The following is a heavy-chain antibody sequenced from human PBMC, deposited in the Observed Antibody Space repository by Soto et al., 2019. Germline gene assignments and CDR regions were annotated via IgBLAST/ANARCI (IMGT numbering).Heavy chain of an antibody. Sequence: QVQLVQSGAEVQKPGSSVKVSCKASGGTFSSYAISWVRQAPGQGLEWMGGIIPISGTANYAQKFQCRVTITADESTSTAYMELSSLRSEDTAVYYCARSQGSSTSLEIYYYYYYGMDVWGQGTTVTVSS. CDR2: IIPISGTA. CDR3: ARSQGSSTSLEIYYYYYYGMDV. J-gene: IGHJ6*02. V-gene: IGHV1-69*01. D-gene: IGHD2-2*01. CDR1: GGTFSSYA.